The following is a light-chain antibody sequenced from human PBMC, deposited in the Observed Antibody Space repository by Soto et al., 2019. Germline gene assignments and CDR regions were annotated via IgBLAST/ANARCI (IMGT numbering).Light chain of an antibody. V-gene: IGKV1-9*01. J-gene: IGKJ2*01. CDR2: AAS. CDR3: QQLHSNPYT. Sequence: DIPLTQSPSFLSASVGDRVTITCRASQGISSYLAWYQQKPGTAPQLLIYAASTMQIGVPSRFSGSGSGTEFTLTISSLQPEDFATYYCQQLHSNPYTFGQGTKVEI. CDR1: QGISSY.